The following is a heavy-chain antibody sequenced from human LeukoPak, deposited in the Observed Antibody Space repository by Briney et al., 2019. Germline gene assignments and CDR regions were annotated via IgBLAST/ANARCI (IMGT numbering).Heavy chain of an antibody. J-gene: IGHJ4*02. Sequence: KTGGSLRLSCAAFGFTFSDYYMSWIRQAPGKGLEWVSYISSSVSTIYYADSVKGRFTISRDNAKNSLYLQMNSLRAEDTAVYYCARTSSPYYDFWSGYLDLDYWGQGTLVTVPS. CDR3: ARTSSPYYDFWSGYLDLDY. CDR1: GFTFSDYY. V-gene: IGHV3-11*01. CDR2: ISSSVSTI. D-gene: IGHD3-3*01.